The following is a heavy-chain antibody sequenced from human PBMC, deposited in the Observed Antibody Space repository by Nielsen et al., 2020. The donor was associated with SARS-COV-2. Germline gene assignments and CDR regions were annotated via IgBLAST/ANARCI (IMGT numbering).Heavy chain of an antibody. V-gene: IGHV2-70*11. J-gene: IGHJ4*02. CDR2: IDWDDDK. D-gene: IGHD6-19*01. CDR1: GFSLSTSGMC. Sequence: SGPTLVKPTQTLTLTCTFSGFSLSTSGMCVSWIRQPPGKALEWLARIDWDDDKNYSTSLKTRLTISKDTSKNQVVLTMANMDPVDTATYYCARIRTIAVAEFFDFWGQGTLVTVSS. CDR3: ARIRTIAVAEFFDF.